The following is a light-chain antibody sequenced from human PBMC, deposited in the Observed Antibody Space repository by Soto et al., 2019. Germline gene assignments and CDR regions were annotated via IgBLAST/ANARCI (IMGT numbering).Light chain of an antibody. CDR2: DAS. V-gene: IGKV3-11*01. J-gene: IGKJ2*01. CDR3: PQRSNWPGT. Sequence: EIVLTQSPATLSLSPGERATLSCRASQSVSSYLAWYQQKPGQAPRLLIYDASNSATGIPARFSGSGSGTDFTLTISSLEPEDFAVYYCPQRSNWPGTFGQGTKLEIK. CDR1: QSVSSY.